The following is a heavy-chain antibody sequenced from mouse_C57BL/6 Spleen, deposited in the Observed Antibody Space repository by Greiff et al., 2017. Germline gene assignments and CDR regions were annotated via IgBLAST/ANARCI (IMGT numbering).Heavy chain of an antibody. J-gene: IGHJ4*01. Sequence: EVMLVESGGGLVKPGGSLKLSCAASGFTFSDYGMHWVRQAPEKGLEWVAYISSGSSTIYYADTVKGRFTISRDNAKNTLFLQMTSLRSEDTAMYYCARKSYYGNYDYAMDYWGQGTSVTVSS. CDR3: ARKSYYGNYDYAMDY. D-gene: IGHD2-1*01. V-gene: IGHV5-17*01. CDR2: ISSGSSTI. CDR1: GFTFSDYG.